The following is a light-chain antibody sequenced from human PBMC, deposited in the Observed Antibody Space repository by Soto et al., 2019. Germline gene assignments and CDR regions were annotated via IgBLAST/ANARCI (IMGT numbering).Light chain of an antibody. V-gene: IGKV3-11*01. Sequence: IVLTQSPATLSLSPWERATLSCRASQSVSSYLAWYQQKPGQAPRLLIYGASSRATGIPDRFSGSGSGTDFTLTISRLEPEDFAVYYCQQANSFPLTFGGGTKVDIK. CDR1: QSVSSY. J-gene: IGKJ4*01. CDR3: QQANSFPLT. CDR2: GAS.